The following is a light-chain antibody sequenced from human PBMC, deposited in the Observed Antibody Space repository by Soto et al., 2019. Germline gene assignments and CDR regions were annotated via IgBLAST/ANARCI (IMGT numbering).Light chain of an antibody. J-gene: IGLJ2*01. CDR2: EVS. V-gene: IGLV2-23*02. CDR1: SSDVGSYNL. CDR3: CSYAGSSTLV. Sequence: QSALTQPASVSGSPGQSITISCTGTSSDVGSYNLVSWYQQNPGKSPKLMIYEVSKRPSGVSNRFSGSKSGNTASLTSSGLQAEDEADYYCCSYAGSSTLVFGGGTKLTVL.